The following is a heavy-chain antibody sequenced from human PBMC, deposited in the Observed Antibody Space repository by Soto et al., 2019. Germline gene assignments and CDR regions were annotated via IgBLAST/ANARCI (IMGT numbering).Heavy chain of an antibody. D-gene: IGHD1-1*01. Sequence: QVQLQESGPGLVRPSQTLSLTCSVSGASIYNGGYFWSWIRQSPGKGLEWIGHIHNSGSSYNTPSLKSRVTISAETSMNQYSLALTSVTGEDTAMYYCARGPTTEQVDSWGQGILVTVSS. CDR3: ARGPTTEQVDS. CDR1: GASIYNGGYF. J-gene: IGHJ4*02. CDR2: IHNSGSS. V-gene: IGHV4-30-4*01.